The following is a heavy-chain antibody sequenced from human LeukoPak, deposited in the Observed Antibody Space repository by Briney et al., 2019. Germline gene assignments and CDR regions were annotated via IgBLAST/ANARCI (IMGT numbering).Heavy chain of an antibody. V-gene: IGHV4-39*07. J-gene: IGHJ5*02. CDR3: ARLLGDYGTTVLNWFDP. CDR2: INHNGGT. CDR1: GGSISSGSYY. Sequence: SETLSLTCTVSGGSISSGSYYWSWIRQPPGKGLEWIGEINHNGGTNYNPSLKSRVTISVDTSKNQFSLNLSSVTAADTAVYYCARLLGDYGTTVLNWFDPWGQGTLVTVSS. D-gene: IGHD1-1*01.